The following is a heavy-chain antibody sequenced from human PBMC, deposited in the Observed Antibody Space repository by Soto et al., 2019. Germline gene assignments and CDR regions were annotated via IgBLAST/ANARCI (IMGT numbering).Heavy chain of an antibody. CDR1: GYSFTSYG. CDR2: ISTYNSHT. J-gene: IGHJ4*02. CDR3: ARVPVGATGWH. V-gene: IGHV1-18*01. D-gene: IGHD1-1*01. Sequence: ASVKVSCKASGYSFTSYGSSWVRQAPGQGLEWMGWISTYNSHTIHAQKFQGRVTMTTDTATSTAYMEVRSLRSDDTAIYYCARVPVGATGWHWGQGTLLTVSS.